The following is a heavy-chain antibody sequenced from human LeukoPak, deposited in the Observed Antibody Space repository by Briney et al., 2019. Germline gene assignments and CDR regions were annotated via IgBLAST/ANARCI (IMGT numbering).Heavy chain of an antibody. V-gene: IGHV1-18*01. CDR1: GYTFTEYG. CDR3: VRDRRNCSSASCYTAPYFDS. D-gene: IGHD2-2*02. Sequence: GASVKVSCKASGYTFTEYGISWVRQAPGHGLRWLGWISVNTGNILYAQKFQSRVTLTADPSTSTAYMELRSLTFDDPAVYYCVRDRRNCSSASCYTAPYFDSWGQGTLVTVSS. J-gene: IGHJ4*02. CDR2: ISVNTGNI.